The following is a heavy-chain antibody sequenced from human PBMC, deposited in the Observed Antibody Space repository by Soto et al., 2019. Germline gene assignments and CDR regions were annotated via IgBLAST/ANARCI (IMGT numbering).Heavy chain of an antibody. D-gene: IGHD3-3*01. CDR3: AGDDGLGVWNGRSDS. Sequence: SVKASCKAARGTYRSYAMSWLRQATGQGLEWMGGIIPIFGTANYAQKFQGRVMITADESTSTAYMKLSSLRSEYAAVYYCAGDDGLGVWNGRSDSWGQGTLVTVSS. J-gene: IGHJ5*01. CDR2: IIPIFGTA. CDR1: RGTYRSYA. V-gene: IGHV1-69*13.